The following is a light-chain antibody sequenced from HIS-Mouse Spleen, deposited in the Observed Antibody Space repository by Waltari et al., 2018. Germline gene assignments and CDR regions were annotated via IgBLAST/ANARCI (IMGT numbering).Light chain of an antibody. CDR1: ALPKQY. Sequence: SYELTQPPSVSVSPGQTARITCSGDALPKQYSYWYQQKPGQAPGLVIYKDSERPSGIPERFSGSSSGTTVTLTISGVQAEDEADYYCQSADSSGTYFYVFGTGTKVTVL. CDR3: QSADSSGTYFYV. V-gene: IGLV3-25*03. CDR2: KDS. J-gene: IGLJ1*01.